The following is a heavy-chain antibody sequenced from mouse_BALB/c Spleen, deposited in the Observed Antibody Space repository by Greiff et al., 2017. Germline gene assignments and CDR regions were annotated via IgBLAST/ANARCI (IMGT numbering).Heavy chain of an antibody. CDR1: GDSITSGY. V-gene: IGHV3-8*02. D-gene: IGHD1-1*01. CDR3: ARPYYGSSYFAY. Sequence: EVQVVESGPSLVKPSQTLSLTCSVTGDSITSGYWNWIRKFPGNKLEYMGYISYSGSTYYNPSLKSRISITRDTSKNQYYLQLNSVTTEDTATYYCARPYYGSSYFAYWGQGTLVTVSA. J-gene: IGHJ3*01. CDR2: ISYSGST.